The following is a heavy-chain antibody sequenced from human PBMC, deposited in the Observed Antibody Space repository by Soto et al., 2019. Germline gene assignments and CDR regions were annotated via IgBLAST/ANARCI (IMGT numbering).Heavy chain of an antibody. CDR1: GGSVSNKTYY. CDR2: VYYSGTT. CDR3: ARTTAVPNTLRSRYFLDY. J-gene: IGHJ4*02. V-gene: IGHV4-61*01. D-gene: IGHD4-17*01. Sequence: SETLSLTCSVSGGSVSNKTYYWSWIRQPPGKRLEWIGYVYYSGTTNYNPSLKSRVTISVDLSKNQFSLRLSSVTTADTALYYCARTTAVPNTLRSRYFLDYWGKGTLVTAPQ.